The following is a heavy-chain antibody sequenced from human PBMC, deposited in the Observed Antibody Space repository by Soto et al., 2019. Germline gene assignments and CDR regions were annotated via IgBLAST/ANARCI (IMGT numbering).Heavy chain of an antibody. Sequence: SETLSLTCAVYGGSFSCYYWSWIRQPPGKGLEWIGEINHSGSTNYNPSLKSRVTISVDTSKNQFSLKLSSVTAADTAVYYCARSYDSSGYYSEEYFQHWGQGTLVTVSS. CDR1: GGSFSCYY. V-gene: IGHV4-34*01. CDR2: INHSGST. J-gene: IGHJ1*01. D-gene: IGHD3-22*01. CDR3: ARSYDSSGYYSEEYFQH.